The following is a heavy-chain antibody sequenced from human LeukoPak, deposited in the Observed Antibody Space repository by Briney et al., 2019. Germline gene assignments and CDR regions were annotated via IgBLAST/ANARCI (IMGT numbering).Heavy chain of an antibody. V-gene: IGHV4-59*11. Sequence: SETLSLTCAVSDGSISGHYWSWTRQPPGKGLEWIGYIYYSGKTYYSSSLRSRVTISVDTSKNHFSLKLTSVTAADTAVYYCARLLDNDSSGDPDTFDIWGQGTMVTVSS. D-gene: IGHD3-22*01. CDR1: DGSISGHY. J-gene: IGHJ3*02. CDR2: IYYSGKT. CDR3: ARLLDNDSSGDPDTFDI.